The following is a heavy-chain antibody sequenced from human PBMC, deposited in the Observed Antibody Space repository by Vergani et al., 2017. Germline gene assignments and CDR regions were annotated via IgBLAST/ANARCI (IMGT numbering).Heavy chain of an antibody. V-gene: IGHV3-30*18. CDR1: GFTFSSYG. Sequence: QVQLVESGGGVVQPGRSLRLSCAASGFTFSSYGMHWIRQAPGKGLEWVAVISYDGSNKYYADSVKGRFTISRDNSKNTLYLKMNSLRAEDTAVYYCANLNSYDSSGYYGDVDYWGQGTTVTVSS. CDR3: ANLNSYDSSGYYGDVDY. D-gene: IGHD3-22*01. J-gene: IGHJ4*03. CDR2: ISYDGSNK.